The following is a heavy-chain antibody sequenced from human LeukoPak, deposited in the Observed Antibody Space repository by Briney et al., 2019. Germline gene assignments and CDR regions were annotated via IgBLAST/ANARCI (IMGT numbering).Heavy chain of an antibody. CDR1: RFSFRSYD. CDR3: AKDGQLGGSSWFTLYFDY. Sequence: GGSLRLSCAASRFSFRSYDTHWVRQAPGKGLEWLAVSSYDESNTYYRDSVKGRFTISRDNSKNTLYLQMNSLRPEDTAVYYCAKDGQLGGSSWFTLYFDYWGQGTLVTVSS. CDR2: SSYDESNT. V-gene: IGHV3-30*18. D-gene: IGHD6-13*01. J-gene: IGHJ4*02.